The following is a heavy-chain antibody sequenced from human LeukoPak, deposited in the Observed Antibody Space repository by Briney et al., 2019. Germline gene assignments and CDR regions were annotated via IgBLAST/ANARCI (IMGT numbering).Heavy chain of an antibody. CDR1: GGSISSYY. CDR3: ARYSSGWSLDY. J-gene: IGHJ4*02. Sequence: SETLSLTCTVSGGSISSYYWSWIRQPRGKGLEWIGYIYYSGSTNYNPSLKSRVTISVDTPKNQFSLKLSSVTAADTAVYYCARYSSGWSLDYWGQGTLVTVSS. D-gene: IGHD6-19*01. CDR2: IYYSGST. V-gene: IGHV4-59*01.